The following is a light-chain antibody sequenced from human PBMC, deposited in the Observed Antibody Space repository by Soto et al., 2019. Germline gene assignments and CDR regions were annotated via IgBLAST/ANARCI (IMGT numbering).Light chain of an antibody. CDR2: DAS. Sequence: DIQMTQSPSTLSTSVGDRVTITCRASQSISSWLAWYQQKPGKAPKLLIYDASSLESGVPSRFSGGGSGTEFPLTISSLQPDDFATYYCQHYNSYSWTFGQGTKVDIK. CDR3: QHYNSYSWT. J-gene: IGKJ1*01. CDR1: QSISSW. V-gene: IGKV1-5*01.